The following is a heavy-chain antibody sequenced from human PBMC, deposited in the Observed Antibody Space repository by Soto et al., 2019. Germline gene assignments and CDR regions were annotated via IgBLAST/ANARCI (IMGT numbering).Heavy chain of an antibody. CDR3: ARDLRVGANENWFDP. D-gene: IGHD1-26*01. CDR2: IIPIFGTA. V-gene: IGHV1-69*01. Sequence: QVQLVQSGAEVKKPGSSVKVSCKASGGTFSSYAISWVRQAPGQGLEWMGGIIPIFGTAHYAQKFQGRVTITADESTSTAYMELSSLRSEHTAVYYCARDLRVGANENWFDPWGQGTMVTVSS. J-gene: IGHJ5*02. CDR1: GGTFSSYA.